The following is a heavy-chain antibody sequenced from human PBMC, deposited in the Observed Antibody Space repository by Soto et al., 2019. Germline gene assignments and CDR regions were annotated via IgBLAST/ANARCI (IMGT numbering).Heavy chain of an antibody. D-gene: IGHD1-1*01. Sequence: EVQLVESGGGLVQPGGSLRISCSASGFTFSSHWMHWVRQGPEKGLLWVSRINTDGSNTNYADSVKGRFTISRDNARNTLYLQMNSLRVEDTAVYYCARDLTWNRADYWGQGTLVTVSS. CDR2: INTDGSNT. V-gene: IGHV3-74*01. J-gene: IGHJ4*02. CDR3: ARDLTWNRADY. CDR1: GFTFSSHW.